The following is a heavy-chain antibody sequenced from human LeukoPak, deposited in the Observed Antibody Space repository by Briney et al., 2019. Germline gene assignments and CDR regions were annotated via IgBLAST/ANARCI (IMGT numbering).Heavy chain of an antibody. CDR1: GGSISSYY. CDR3: ARASAPNYYDSSAVDSYYFDY. CDR2: IYTSGST. Sequence: SETLSLTCTVSGGSISSYYWSWIRQPAGKGLEWIGRIYTSGSTNYNPSLKSRVTMSVDTSKNQFSLKLSSVTAADTAVYYCARASAPNYYDSSAVDSYYFDYWGQGTLVTVSS. D-gene: IGHD3-22*01. J-gene: IGHJ4*02. V-gene: IGHV4-4*07.